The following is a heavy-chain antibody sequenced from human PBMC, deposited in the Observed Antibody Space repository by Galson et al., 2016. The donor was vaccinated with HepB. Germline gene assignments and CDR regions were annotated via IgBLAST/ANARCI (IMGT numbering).Heavy chain of an antibody. J-gene: IGHJ5*02. CDR3: AKDRDTTSTNCRHPYFDP. CDR2: ISDNGAST. Sequence: SLRLSCAVSGFTFGDYAMSWVRQAPGKGLEWVSSISDNGASTYYAASVEDRFTISRDDSKNTVYLQMERLRAEDTAIYYCAKDRDTTSTNCRHPYFDPRGEGALVTGSS. V-gene: IGHV3-23*01. D-gene: IGHD2-8*01. CDR1: GFTFGDYA.